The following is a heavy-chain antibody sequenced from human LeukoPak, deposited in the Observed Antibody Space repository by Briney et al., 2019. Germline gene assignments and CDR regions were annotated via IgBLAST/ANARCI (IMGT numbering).Heavy chain of an antibody. D-gene: IGHD1-26*01. CDR2: ITSSSSYI. CDR1: GFTFSTYN. J-gene: IGHJ6*03. CDR3: ARDPYSGSYGDYYYYMDV. Sequence: GGSLRLSCLGSGFTFSTYNMNWVRQAPGKGLEWVSSITSSSSYIYYADSVKGRFTISRDNAKNSLYLQMNSLRDEDTAVYYCARDPYSGSYGDYYYYMDVWGKGTTVTISS. V-gene: IGHV3-21*01.